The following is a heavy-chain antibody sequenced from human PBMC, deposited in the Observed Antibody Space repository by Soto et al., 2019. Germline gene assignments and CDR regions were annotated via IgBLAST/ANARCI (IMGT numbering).Heavy chain of an antibody. CDR1: GGTFSSYA. CDR2: IIPILGTA. V-gene: IGHV1-69*01. J-gene: IGHJ2*01. D-gene: IGHD4-17*01. Sequence: QVQLVQSGAEVKKPGSSVKVSCKASGGTFSSYAISWVRQAPGQGLEWMGGIIPILGTANYAQKFQGRVTITADESTSPAFMELSSLRSEDTAVYYCAREGGRDYGDARSYWYFDLWGRGTLVTVSS. CDR3: AREGGRDYGDARSYWYFDL.